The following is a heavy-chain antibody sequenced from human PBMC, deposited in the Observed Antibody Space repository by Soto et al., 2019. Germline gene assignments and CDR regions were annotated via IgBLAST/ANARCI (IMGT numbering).Heavy chain of an antibody. CDR2: ISYDGSNK. V-gene: IGHV3-30-3*01. Sequence: QVQLVESGGGVVQPGRSLRLSCAASGFTFSSYAMHWVRQAPGKGLEWVAVISYDGSNKFYADSVKGRFTISRDNSENTLDVEMNSLRAEDTAVYYCARRPSSGSLDYWGQGTLVTVSS. CDR1: GFTFSSYA. J-gene: IGHJ4*02. D-gene: IGHD3-10*01. CDR3: ARRPSSGSLDY.